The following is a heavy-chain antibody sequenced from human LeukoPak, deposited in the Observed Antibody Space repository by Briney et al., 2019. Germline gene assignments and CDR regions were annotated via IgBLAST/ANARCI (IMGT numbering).Heavy chain of an antibody. D-gene: IGHD3-10*01. Sequence: GGSLRLSCAASGFTFSSYSMNWVRQAPGKGLEWVSYISSSSSTIYYADSVKGRFTISRDNAKNSLYLQMNSLRAEDTAVYYCARTLWFGDSEYFQHWGQGTLVTVSS. CDR3: ARTLWFGDSEYFQH. J-gene: IGHJ1*01. V-gene: IGHV3-48*01. CDR2: ISSSSSTI. CDR1: GFTFSSYS.